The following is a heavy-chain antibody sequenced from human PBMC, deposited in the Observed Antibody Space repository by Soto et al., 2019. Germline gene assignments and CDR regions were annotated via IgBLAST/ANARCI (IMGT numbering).Heavy chain of an antibody. CDR1: GFTFDDYA. Sequence: EVQLVESGGGLVQPGRSLRLSCAASGFTFDDYAMHWVRQAPGKGLEWVSGISWNSGSIGYADSVKGRFTISRDNAKNSLYLQMNSLRAEDTAFYYCAKVGYSSGWYNPHFDYWGQGTLVTVSS. CDR2: ISWNSGSI. D-gene: IGHD6-19*01. CDR3: AKVGYSSGWYNPHFDY. V-gene: IGHV3-9*01. J-gene: IGHJ4*02.